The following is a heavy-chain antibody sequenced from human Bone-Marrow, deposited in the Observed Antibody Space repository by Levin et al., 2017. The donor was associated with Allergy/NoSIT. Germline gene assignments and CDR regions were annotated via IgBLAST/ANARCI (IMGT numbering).Heavy chain of an antibody. Sequence: SETLSLTCTVSGGPVTNYYWSWIRQPPGKGLEWIAYIYNSESPSYNPSLKSRVAISVDTSKNQVSLKLASVSAADTAIYYCARGHYDFNSWGQGTRVTVSS. J-gene: IGHJ4*02. CDR2: IYNSESP. CDR3: ARGHYDFNS. V-gene: IGHV4-59*02. CDR1: GGPVTNYY. D-gene: IGHD3-16*01.